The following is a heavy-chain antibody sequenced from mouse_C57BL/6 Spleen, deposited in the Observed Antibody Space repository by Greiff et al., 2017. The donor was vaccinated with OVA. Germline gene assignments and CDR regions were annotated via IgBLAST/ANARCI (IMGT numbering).Heavy chain of an antibody. V-gene: IGHV1-75*01. CDR2: IFPGSGST. CDR1: GYTFTDYY. Sequence: QVQLKESGPELVKPGASVKISCKASGYTFTDYYINWVKQRPGQGLEWIGWIFPGSGSTYYNEKFKGKATLTVDKSSSTAYMLRSSLTSEDSAVYFCARKGGPRRYFDVWGTVTTVTVSS. CDR3: ARKGGPRRYFDV. J-gene: IGHJ1*03.